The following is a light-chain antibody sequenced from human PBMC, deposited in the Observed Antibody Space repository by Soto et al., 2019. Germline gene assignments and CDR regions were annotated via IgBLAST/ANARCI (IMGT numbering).Light chain of an antibody. CDR2: GAS. Sequence: EVVLTWSPGTRSLSPGKRATLACRASQGVSSSYLALYQQRPGQAPRLLIYGASNRATGIPDRFSGSGSGTDFTLTISRLEPEDFAVYFCQQYGNSPLSFGGGTKVDIK. CDR1: QGVSSSY. V-gene: IGKV3-20*01. CDR3: QQYGNSPLS. J-gene: IGKJ4*01.